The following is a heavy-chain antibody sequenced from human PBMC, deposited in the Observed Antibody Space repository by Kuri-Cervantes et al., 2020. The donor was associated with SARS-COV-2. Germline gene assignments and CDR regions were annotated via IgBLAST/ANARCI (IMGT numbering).Heavy chain of an antibody. D-gene: IGHD2/OR15-2a*01. CDR2: ISSSGSTI. J-gene: IGHJ6*03. V-gene: IGHV3-11*04. CDR3: ARRVTFYYYMDV. Sequence: GESLKISCAASGFTFSDYYMSWIRQAPGAGLEWVSYISSSGSTIYYADAVKGRFTISRDNAKNSLYLQMNSLRAEDAAVYYCARRVTFYYYMDVWGKGTTVTVSS. CDR1: GFTFSDYY.